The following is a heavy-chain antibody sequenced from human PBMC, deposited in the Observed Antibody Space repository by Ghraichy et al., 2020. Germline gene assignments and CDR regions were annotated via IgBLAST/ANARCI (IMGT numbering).Heavy chain of an antibody. V-gene: IGHV4-34*01. J-gene: IGHJ5*02. D-gene: IGHD3-22*01. Sequence: SETLSLTCAVYGGSFSGYYWSWIRQPPGKGLEWIGEINHSGSTNYNPSLKSRVTISVDTSKNQFSLKLSSVTAADTAVYYCARGLPRGYSADSSGPGRWFDPWGQGTLVTVSS. CDR2: INHSGST. CDR3: ARGLPRGYSADSSGPGRWFDP. CDR1: GGSFSGYY.